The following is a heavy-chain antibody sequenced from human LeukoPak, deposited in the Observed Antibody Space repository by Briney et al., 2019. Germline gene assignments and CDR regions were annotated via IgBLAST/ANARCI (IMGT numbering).Heavy chain of an antibody. CDR1: VGSFSGYY. D-gene: IGHD3-16*01. J-gene: IGHJ4*02. V-gene: IGHV4-34*01. CDR3: ARSFYD. Sequence: SETLSLTCAVYVGSFSGYYWSWIRQPPGKGLEWIGEINHSGSTNYNPSLKSRVTISVDTSKNQFSLKLSSVTAADTAVYYCARSFYDWGQGTLVTVSS. CDR2: INHSGST.